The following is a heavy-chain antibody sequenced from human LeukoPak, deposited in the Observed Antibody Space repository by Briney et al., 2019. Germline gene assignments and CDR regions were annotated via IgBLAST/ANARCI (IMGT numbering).Heavy chain of an antibody. V-gene: IGHV3-23*01. CDR1: GFTVSSYG. CDR2: ISSSSGTI. D-gene: IGHD2-2*01. Sequence: GGSLRLSCAASGFTVSSYGMSWVRQAPGKGLEWVSYISSSSGTINYADPVKGRFTISRDNSKNTLYLQMNSLRAEDTAVYYCAKDWDQLLYYFDYWGQGTLVTVSS. CDR3: AKDWDQLLYYFDY. J-gene: IGHJ4*02.